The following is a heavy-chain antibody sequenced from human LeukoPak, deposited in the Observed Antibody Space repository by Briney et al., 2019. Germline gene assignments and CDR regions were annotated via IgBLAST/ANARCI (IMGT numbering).Heavy chain of an antibody. CDR3: ARGRVTMVRGVIIKTHYFDY. D-gene: IGHD3-10*01. CDR1: AGSTSSSTYY. V-gene: IGHV4-39*01. CDR2: IYYSGST. Sequence: SETLSLTCTVSAGSTSSSTYYWGWIRQPPGKGLEWIGSIYYSGSTYYNPSLKSRVTISVDTSKNQFSLKLSSVTAADTAVYYCARGRVTMVRGVIIKTHYFDYWGQGTLVTVSS. J-gene: IGHJ4*02.